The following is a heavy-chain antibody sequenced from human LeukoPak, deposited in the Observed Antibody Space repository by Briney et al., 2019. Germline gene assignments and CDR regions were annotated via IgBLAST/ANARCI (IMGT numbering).Heavy chain of an antibody. CDR1: GGSISSGGYY. D-gene: IGHD5-18*01. Sequence: SQTLSLTCTVSGGSISSGGYYWSWIRQHPGKGLEWIGYIYYSGSTYYNPSLKSRVTISVDTSKNQFSLKLSSVTAADTAVYYCARGDRGYSYGYCDYWGQGTLVTVSS. CDR2: IYYSGST. V-gene: IGHV4-31*03. CDR3: ARGDRGYSYGYCDY. J-gene: IGHJ4*02.